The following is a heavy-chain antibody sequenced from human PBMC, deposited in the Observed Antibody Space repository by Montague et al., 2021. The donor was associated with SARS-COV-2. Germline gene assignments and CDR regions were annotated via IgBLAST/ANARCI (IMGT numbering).Heavy chain of an antibody. CDR1: GFSLITTEEC. CDR3: ARTLRDICDS. Sequence: PALVKPTQTLTLTCTFSGFSLITTEECVTWIRLSPGKALEWLALIDGSDYKYYNSSLKTRLTISKDTSKKQVILTMANMDPVDTGTYFCARTLRDICDSWGQGTLVTVSS. V-gene: IGHV2-70*01. J-gene: IGHJ4*02. CDR2: IDGSDYK.